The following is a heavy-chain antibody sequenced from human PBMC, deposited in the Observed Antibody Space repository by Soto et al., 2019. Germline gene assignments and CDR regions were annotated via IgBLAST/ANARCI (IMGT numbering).Heavy chain of an antibody. CDR2: ISAYNGNT. D-gene: IGHD5-12*01. J-gene: IGHJ3*02. Sequence: VASMEVSCKNSGYTFANCGIIRVRQAPGQGLEWMGWISAYNGNTNYAQKLQGRVTMTTDTSTSTAYMELRSLRSDDTAVYYCARDVRWATIHDASDIRRQGTMVTVSS. CDR1: GYTFANCG. V-gene: IGHV1-18*01. CDR3: ARDVRWATIHDASDI.